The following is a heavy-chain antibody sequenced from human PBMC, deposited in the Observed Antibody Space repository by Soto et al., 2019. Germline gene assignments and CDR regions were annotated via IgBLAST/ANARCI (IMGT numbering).Heavy chain of an antibody. CDR1: GYTFTSYG. CDR3: VRRHVSATGIDWLDP. CDR2: INAANGDT. D-gene: IGHD6-13*01. V-gene: IGHV1-3*01. Sequence: ASVKVSCKASGYTFTSYGIYWVRQAPGQRLEWMGWINAANGDTKYSPKFQGRVTITRDTSASTAYMELSSLRSEDTAVYYCVRRHVSATGIDWLDPWGQGTLVTVSS. J-gene: IGHJ5*02.